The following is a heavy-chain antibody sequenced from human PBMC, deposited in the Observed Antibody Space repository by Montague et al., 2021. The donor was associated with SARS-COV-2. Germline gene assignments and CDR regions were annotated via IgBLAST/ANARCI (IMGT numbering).Heavy chain of an antibody. J-gene: IGHJ3*01. Sequence: SETLSLTCVVSGDSVNTNQWTWVRQPPGKGLEWIGHVFYTGRTKYNPSLESRVTISIDTSKNQFALRLNSVSAADTAIYYCARLIGSGWTDAFDFWGQGTMVTVSS. CDR3: ARLIGSGWTDAFDF. CDR1: GDSVNTNQ. V-gene: IGHV4-59*02. CDR2: VFYTGRT. D-gene: IGHD6-19*01.